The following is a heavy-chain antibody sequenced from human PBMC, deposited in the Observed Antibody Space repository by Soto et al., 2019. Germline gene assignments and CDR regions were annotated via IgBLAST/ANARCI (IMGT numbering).Heavy chain of an antibody. CDR3: YLDYDFWSGYLVNPFDY. J-gene: IGHJ4*02. D-gene: IGHD3-3*01. Sequence: GSLRLSCAASGFTFSTYSMNWVRQAPGKGLEWLSYISSSSNIIHYADSVRGRFTISRDNSKNTLYLQMNSLRAEDTAVYYCYLDYDFWSGYLVNPFDYWGQGTLVTVSS. CDR1: GFTFSTYS. V-gene: IGHV3-48*01. CDR2: ISSSSNII.